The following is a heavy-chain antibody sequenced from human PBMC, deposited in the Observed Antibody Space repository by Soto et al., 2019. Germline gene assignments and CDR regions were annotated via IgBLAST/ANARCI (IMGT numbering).Heavy chain of an antibody. J-gene: IGHJ4*02. Sequence: SETLSLTCAVSGGSISSGGYSWSWIRQPPGKGLEWIGYIYHSGSTYYNPSLKSRVTISVDRSKNQFSLKLSSVTAADTAVYYCARQWELHFDYWGQGTLVTVSS. D-gene: IGHD1-26*01. V-gene: IGHV4-30-2*01. CDR2: IYHSGST. CDR3: ARQWELHFDY. CDR1: GGSISSGGYS.